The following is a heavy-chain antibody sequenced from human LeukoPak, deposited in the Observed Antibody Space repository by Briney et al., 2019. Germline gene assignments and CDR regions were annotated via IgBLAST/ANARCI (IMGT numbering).Heavy chain of an antibody. CDR3: AINWND. Sequence: SVKVSCKASGGAFNSYTITWVRQAPGQGLELMGRIIPILGIANYARKFQRRVTITADKSTSTAYMELSSLRSEDTAVYYCAINWNDWGQGTLVTVSS. J-gene: IGHJ4*02. CDR2: IIPILGIA. CDR1: GGAFNSYT. V-gene: IGHV1-69*02. D-gene: IGHD1-1*01.